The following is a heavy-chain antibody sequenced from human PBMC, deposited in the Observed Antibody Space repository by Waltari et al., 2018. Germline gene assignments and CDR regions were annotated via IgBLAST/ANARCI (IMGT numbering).Heavy chain of an antibody. CDR2: IYYSGST. CDR3: ARGVKRSSTSWINFDL. CDR1: GGSVSSGSYY. V-gene: IGHV4-61*01. J-gene: IGHJ2*01. D-gene: IGHD2-2*01. Sequence: VKPSETLSLTCTVSGGSVSSGSYYWSWIRQPPGKGLEWIGYIYYSGSTNYNPSLKSRVTISVDTSKNQFSLKLSSVTAADTAVYYCARGVKRSSTSWINFDLWGRGTLVTVSS.